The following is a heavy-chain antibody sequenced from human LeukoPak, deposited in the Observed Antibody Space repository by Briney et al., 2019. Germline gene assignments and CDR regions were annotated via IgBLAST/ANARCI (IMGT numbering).Heavy chain of an antibody. Sequence: PGGSLRLSCAASGFTFSDYYKSWIRQAPGKGLEWVSYISSTGSTIYYADSVKGRFTISRDNAKNSLYLQMNSLRAEDTAVYYCASGPFWSGYYDDWGQGTLVTVSS. D-gene: IGHD3-3*01. V-gene: IGHV3-11*01. CDR3: ASGPFWSGYYDD. CDR1: GFTFSDYY. J-gene: IGHJ4*02. CDR2: ISSTGSTI.